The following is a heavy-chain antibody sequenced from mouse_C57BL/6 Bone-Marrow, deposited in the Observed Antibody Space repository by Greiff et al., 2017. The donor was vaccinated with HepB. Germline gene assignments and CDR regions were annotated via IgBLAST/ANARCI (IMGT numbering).Heavy chain of an antibody. CDR3: ARYSSGYDYAMDY. V-gene: IGHV14-2*01. CDR1: GFNIKDYY. J-gene: IGHJ4*01. D-gene: IGHD3-2*02. CDR2: IDPEDGET. Sequence: VQLQQSGAELVKPGASVKLSCTASGFNIKDYYMHWVKQRTEQGLEWIGRIDPEDGETKYAPKFQGKATIPADTSSNTAYLQLISLTSEDTAVYYCARYSSGYDYAMDYWGQGTSVTVSS.